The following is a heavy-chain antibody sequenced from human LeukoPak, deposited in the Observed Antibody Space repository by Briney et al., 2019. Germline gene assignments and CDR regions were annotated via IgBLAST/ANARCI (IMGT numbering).Heavy chain of an antibody. Sequence: ASVKVSCKASGGTFSNYAISWVRQAPGQGLEWMGGTIPIFGTANYTQKFQGRVTITADESTSTAYMELSSLRSEDTAVYYCARDLTKYQLLSGVDYYYYYMDVWGKGTTVTVSS. CDR3: ARDLTKYQLLSGVDYYYYYMDV. J-gene: IGHJ6*03. D-gene: IGHD2-2*01. CDR2: TIPIFGTA. CDR1: GGTFSNYA. V-gene: IGHV1-69*13.